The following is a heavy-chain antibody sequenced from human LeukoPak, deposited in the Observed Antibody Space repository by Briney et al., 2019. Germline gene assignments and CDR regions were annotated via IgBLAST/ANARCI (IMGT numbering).Heavy chain of an antibody. V-gene: IGHV3-23*01. J-gene: IGHJ4*02. CDR2: ITGSGTNT. CDR1: GFTFSSYA. CDR3: AKDVGKWESLHFFDY. Sequence: PGGSLRLSCAASGFTFSSYAMSWVRQAPGKGLEWVSTITGSGTNTYYADSVKGRFTISRDNSKNTLYLQMNSLRVEDTAVYYCAKDVGKWESLHFFDYWGQGTLVTVSS. D-gene: IGHD1-26*01.